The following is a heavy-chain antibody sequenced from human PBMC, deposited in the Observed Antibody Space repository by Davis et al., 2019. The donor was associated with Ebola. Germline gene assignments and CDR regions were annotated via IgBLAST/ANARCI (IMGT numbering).Heavy chain of an antibody. V-gene: IGHV4-59*01. J-gene: IGHJ4*02. CDR3: ARLVTGYNYLLNY. CDR2: IYYSGST. D-gene: IGHD5-18*01. CDR1: GGSISSYY. Sequence: PSETLSLTCTVSGGSISSYYWSWIRQPPGKGLEWIGYIYYSGSTNYNPSLKSRVTISLDTSKNQFSLRLSSVTTADTAVYYCARLVTGYNYLLNYWGQGTLVTVSS.